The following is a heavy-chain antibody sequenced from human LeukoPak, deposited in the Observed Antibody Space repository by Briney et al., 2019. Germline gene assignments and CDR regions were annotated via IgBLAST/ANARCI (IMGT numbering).Heavy chain of an antibody. CDR1: GFTFSDYY. J-gene: IGHJ5*02. Sequence: GGSLRLSCAASGFTFSDYYMSWIRQAPGKGLEWVSYISSSSSTIYYADSVKGRFTISRDNAKNSLYLQMNSLRAEDTAVYYCARDPLGSSSWYLGWFDPWGQGTLVTVSS. CDR3: ARDPLGSSSWYLGWFDP. CDR2: ISSSSSTI. V-gene: IGHV3-11*04. D-gene: IGHD6-13*01.